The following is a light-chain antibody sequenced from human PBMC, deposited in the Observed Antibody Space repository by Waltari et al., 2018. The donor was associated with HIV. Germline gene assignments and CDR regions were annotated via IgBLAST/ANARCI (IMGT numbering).Light chain of an antibody. Sequence: SYELTQPPSVSVSPGQTATITCSGDALPQQFASGYQQKAGQAPLMVIYKDNKRPSGIPDRFSGSMSGATVMLIISGVLPEDEAVYYCESADDSGDHWVFGGGTKLSVL. CDR2: KDN. CDR3: ESADDSGDHWV. J-gene: IGLJ3*02. CDR1: ALPQQF. V-gene: IGLV3-25*03.